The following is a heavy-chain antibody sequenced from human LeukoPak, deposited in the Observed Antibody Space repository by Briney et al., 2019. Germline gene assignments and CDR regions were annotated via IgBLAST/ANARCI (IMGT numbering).Heavy chain of an antibody. CDR2: ISAYNGNT. Sequence: ASVKVSCKASGYTFTSYGITWVRLAPGQGLEWKGWISAYNGNTNYAQMFQGRVTMTTDTSTNTAYMELRSLRADDTAMYYCARDPSYDSSGYPNWFDPWGQGTLVTVSS. J-gene: IGHJ5*02. CDR3: ARDPSYDSSGYPNWFDP. V-gene: IGHV1-18*01. D-gene: IGHD3-22*01. CDR1: GYTFTSYG.